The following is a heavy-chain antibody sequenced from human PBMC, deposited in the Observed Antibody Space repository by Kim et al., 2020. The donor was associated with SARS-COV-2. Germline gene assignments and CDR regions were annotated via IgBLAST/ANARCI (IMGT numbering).Heavy chain of an antibody. CDR1: GYSFSTWW. Sequence: GESLKISCKGSGYSFSTWWIGWVRQMPGKGLEWMGIIYPGDSDTRYTAAFEGHVTISADTSMKTAYLQWSSLKASDTAIYYCARHMGDFWTGYSAITFDYWGQGTLISVSS. CDR3: ARHMGDFWTGYSAITFDY. V-gene: IGHV5-51*01. J-gene: IGHJ4*02. D-gene: IGHD3-3*01. CDR2: IYPGDSDT.